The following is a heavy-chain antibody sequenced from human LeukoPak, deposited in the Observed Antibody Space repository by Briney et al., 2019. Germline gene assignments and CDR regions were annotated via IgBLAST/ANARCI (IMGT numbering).Heavy chain of an antibody. J-gene: IGHJ5*02. CDR1: GGSISSYY. V-gene: IGHV4-59*01. CDR2: IYYSGST. Sequence: PSETLSLTCTVSGGSISSYYWSWIRQPPGKGLEWIGYIYYSGSTDYNPSLRSRLTISLDTSKNQFSLKLSSVTAADTAVYYCARGQGGGGSSNNWLDPWGQGSLVIVSS. D-gene: IGHD2-15*01. CDR3: ARGQGGGGSSNNWLDP.